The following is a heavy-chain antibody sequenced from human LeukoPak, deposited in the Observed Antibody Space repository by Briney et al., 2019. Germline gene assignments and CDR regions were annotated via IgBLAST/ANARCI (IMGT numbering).Heavy chain of an antibody. V-gene: IGHV3-20*04. J-gene: IGHJ4*02. D-gene: IGHD1-26*01. CDR3: VTGGSGTYYK. CDR1: GFKFDDFG. Sequence: PGGSLRLSCAASGFKFDDFGMSWVRQDPAKGLEWVSSINWDGGSTYYADSVKGRVTISRDNVENSLHLQMNSPRVEDTAVYYCVTGGSGTYYKWGQGTLVTVSS. CDR2: INWDGGST.